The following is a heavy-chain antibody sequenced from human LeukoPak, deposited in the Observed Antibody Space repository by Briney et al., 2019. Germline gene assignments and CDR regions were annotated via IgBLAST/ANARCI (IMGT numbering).Heavy chain of an antibody. V-gene: IGHV1-2*06. D-gene: IGHD3-22*01. CDR1: GYTFTGYY. Sequence: GASVKVSCKASGYTFTGYYIHWVRQAPGQGLDWMGRINPNNGGTNYAQKFQGRVTMTRDTSISTAYMELSRLRSDDTAVYYCARDLGITMISWGQGTLVTVSS. CDR3: ARDLGITMIS. J-gene: IGHJ5*02. CDR2: INPNNGGT.